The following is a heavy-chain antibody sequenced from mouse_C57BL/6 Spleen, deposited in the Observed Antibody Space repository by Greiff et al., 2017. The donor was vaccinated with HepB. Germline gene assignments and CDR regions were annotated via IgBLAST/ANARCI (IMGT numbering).Heavy chain of an antibody. CDR2: IYPGDGDT. J-gene: IGHJ4*01. V-gene: IGHV1-82*01. CDR3: ARGGDYDYYAMDY. CDR1: GYAFSSSW. Sequence: QVHVKQSGPELVKPGASVKISCKASGYAFSSSWMNWVKQRPGKGLEWIGRIYPGDGDTNYNGKFKGKATLTADKSSSTAYMQLSSLTSEDSAVYVCARGGDYDYYAMDYWGQGTSVTVSS. D-gene: IGHD2-13*01.